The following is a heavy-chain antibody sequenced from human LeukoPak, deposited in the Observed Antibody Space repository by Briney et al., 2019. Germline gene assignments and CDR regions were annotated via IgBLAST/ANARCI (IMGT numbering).Heavy chain of an antibody. V-gene: IGHV6-1*01. CDR1: GDSVSSSTAA. CDR2: TYYRSKWYS. J-gene: IGHJ4*02. D-gene: IGHD2-15*01. CDR3: ARGQTGSGRIFDY. Sequence: SQTLSLTCAISGDSVSSSTAAWNWIRQSPSRGLEWVGRTYYRSKWYSDFAEYVKSRITIDPDTSKNQFSLQLNSVTPDDTAVYFCARGQTGSGRIFDYWGQGTLVTVSS.